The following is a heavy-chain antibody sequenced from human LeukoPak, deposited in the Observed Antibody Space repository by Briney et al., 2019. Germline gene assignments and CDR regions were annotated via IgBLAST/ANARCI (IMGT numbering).Heavy chain of an antibody. CDR1: GGSFSGYY. CDR2: INHSGST. Sequence: SETLSLTCAVYGGSFSGYYWSWIRQPPGKGLEWIGDINHSGSTNYNPSLKSRVTISVDTSKNQFSLKLSSVTAADTAVYYCARGLRSYDYGLNFDYWGQGTLVTVSS. D-gene: IGHD4-17*01. CDR3: ARGLRSYDYGLNFDY. V-gene: IGHV4-34*01. J-gene: IGHJ4*02.